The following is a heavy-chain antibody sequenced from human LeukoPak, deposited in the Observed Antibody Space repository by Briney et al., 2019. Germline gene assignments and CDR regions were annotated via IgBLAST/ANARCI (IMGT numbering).Heavy chain of an antibody. CDR3: ARFVSSTSSARATAFDT. CDR1: GGSFSGYY. CDR2: INHSGST. V-gene: IGHV4-34*01. Sequence: SETLSLTCAVYGGSFSGYYWSWIRQPPGKGLEWIGEINHSGSTNYNPSLKSRVTISVDTSKNQFSLKLNSVTAADTAVYYCARFVSSTSSARATAFDTWGQGTVVTVSS. J-gene: IGHJ3*02. D-gene: IGHD2-2*01.